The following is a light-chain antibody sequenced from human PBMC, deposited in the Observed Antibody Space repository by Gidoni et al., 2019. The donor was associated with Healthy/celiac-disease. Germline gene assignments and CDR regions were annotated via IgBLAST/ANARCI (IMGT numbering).Light chain of an antibody. J-gene: IGKJ1*01. V-gene: IGKV1-39*01. CDR1: QRISSD. Sequence: DIQMTQSPSSLSASVGDRVNITCRARQRISSDLNWYQQKPGKAPKLLIDAASSLQSGVPSRFSGSGSGTDFTFTISSLHPEDFATYSCQQSYSTSWTFGQGTKVEIK. CDR2: AAS. CDR3: QQSYSTSWT.